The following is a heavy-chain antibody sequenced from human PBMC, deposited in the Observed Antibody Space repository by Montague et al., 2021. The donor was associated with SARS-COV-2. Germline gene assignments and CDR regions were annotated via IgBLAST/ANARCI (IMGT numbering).Heavy chain of an antibody. CDR3: ARDQGLGGCFDP. CDR1: GGSVSTYY. CDR2: LYFSGSAT. D-gene: IGHD3-16*01. Sequence: SETLSLTCTVSGGSVSTYYWSWLRQPPGKGLEWIGFLYFSGSATTYNPPLKSRVTISIDTSKNQFSLNLSSVTAADTAVYFCARDQGLGGCFDPWGQGTLVAVSS. J-gene: IGHJ5*02. V-gene: IGHV4-59*02.